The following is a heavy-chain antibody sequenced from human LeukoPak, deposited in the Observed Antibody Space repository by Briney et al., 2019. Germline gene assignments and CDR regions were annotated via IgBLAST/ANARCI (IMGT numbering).Heavy chain of an antibody. CDR2: VYPSAGTS. CDR1: GYIFTRYH. V-gene: IGHV1-46*03. Sequence: ASVTVSCKASGYIFTRYHIHWVRQAPGQGLEWVGVVYPSAGTSDPAQRFRARITLSDDTSTSTAYMELRSLKSEDTAIYFCVREYHGGYFDFWGQGTLVTVSS. CDR3: VREYHGGYFDF. J-gene: IGHJ4*02. D-gene: IGHD3-16*01.